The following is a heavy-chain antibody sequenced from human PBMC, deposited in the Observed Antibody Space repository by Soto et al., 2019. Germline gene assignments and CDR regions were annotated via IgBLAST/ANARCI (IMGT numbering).Heavy chain of an antibody. V-gene: IGHV1-24*01. D-gene: IGHD6-6*01. CDR2: FDPEDGET. J-gene: IGHJ4*02. Sequence: ASVKVSCKVSGYTLTELSMHWVRQAPGKGLEWMGGFDPEDGETIYAQKFQGRVTMTEDTSTDTAYMELSSLRSEDTAVYYCATGGQLVHSIPVGYFDYWGQGSLVTVSS. CDR1: GYTLTELS. CDR3: ATGGQLVHSIPVGYFDY.